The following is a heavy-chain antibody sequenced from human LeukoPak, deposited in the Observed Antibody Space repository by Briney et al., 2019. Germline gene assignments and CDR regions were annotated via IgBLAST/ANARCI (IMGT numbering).Heavy chain of an antibody. CDR1: GGSISSYY. V-gene: IGHV4-34*01. D-gene: IGHD3-22*01. J-gene: IGHJ4*02. Sequence: SETLSLTCTVSGGSISSYYWSWIRQPPGKGLEWIGEINHSGSTNYNPSLKSRVTISVDTSKNQFSLKLSSVTAADTAVYYCARGKSSGYHSSLDYWGQGTLVTVSS. CDR3: ARGKSSGYHSSLDY. CDR2: INHSGST.